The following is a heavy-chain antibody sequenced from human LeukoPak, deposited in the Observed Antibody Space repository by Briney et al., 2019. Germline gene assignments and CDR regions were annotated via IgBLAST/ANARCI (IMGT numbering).Heavy chain of an antibody. J-gene: IGHJ3*02. CDR3: ARLRAWGAFDI. Sequence: GGYLRLSCAASGFTVSSNYMSWVRQAPGKGLEWVSVIYSGGSTYYADSVKGRFTISRDNSKNTLYLQMNSLRAEDTAVYYCARLRAWGAFDIWGQGTMVTVSS. CDR2: IYSGGST. D-gene: IGHD4-17*01. CDR1: GFTVSSNY. V-gene: IGHV3-66*02.